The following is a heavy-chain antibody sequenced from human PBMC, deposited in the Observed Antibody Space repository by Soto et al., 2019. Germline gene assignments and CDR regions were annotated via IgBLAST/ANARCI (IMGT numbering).Heavy chain of an antibody. J-gene: IGHJ4*02. CDR3: AWRLRMTTERGGTDY. CDR1: GGTFSSYA. CDR2: IIPIFGTA. Sequence: QVQLVQSGAEVKKPGSSVKVSCKASGGTFSSYAISWVRQAPGQGLEWMGGIIPIFGTANYAQKFQGRVTITADESTSTGYMELSSLRSEDTAVYYCAWRLRMTTERGGTDYWGQGTLVTVSS. D-gene: IGHD4-4*01. V-gene: IGHV1-69*12.